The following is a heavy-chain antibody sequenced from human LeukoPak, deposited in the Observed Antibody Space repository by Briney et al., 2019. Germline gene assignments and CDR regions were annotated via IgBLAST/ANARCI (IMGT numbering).Heavy chain of an antibody. CDR3: ARQDDILTGYYRATRGYFDY. Sequence: SETLSLTCAVYGGSFSGYYWSWIRQPPGKGLEWIGEINHSGSTNYNPSLKSRVTISVDTSKNQFSLKLSSVTAADTAVYYCARQDDILTGYYRATRGYFDYWGQGTLVTVSS. CDR2: INHSGST. J-gene: IGHJ4*02. V-gene: IGHV4-34*01. CDR1: GGSFSGYY. D-gene: IGHD3-9*01.